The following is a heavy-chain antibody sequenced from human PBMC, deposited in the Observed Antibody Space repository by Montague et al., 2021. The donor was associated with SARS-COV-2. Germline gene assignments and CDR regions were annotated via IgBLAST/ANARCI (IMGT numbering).Heavy chain of an antibody. J-gene: IGHJ5*01. CDR2: INHSGST. CDR3: ARARGRTGWFDS. D-gene: IGHD3-10*01. CDR1: GGSFTNYY. Sequence: SETLSLTCAVRGGSFTNYYWNWIRQSPGKGLETLGEINHSGSTNYNPSLKSRVTISVDMSKSQVSLNLTSVTAADTAISYCARARGRTGWFDSWGQGIQVTVSS. V-gene: IGHV4-34*01.